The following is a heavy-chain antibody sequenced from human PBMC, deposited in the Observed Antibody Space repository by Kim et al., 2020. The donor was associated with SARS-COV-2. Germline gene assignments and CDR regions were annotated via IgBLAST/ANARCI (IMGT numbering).Heavy chain of an antibody. CDR1: GFTFSSYA. D-gene: IGHD3-10*01. CDR2: ISGSGGST. V-gene: IGHV3-23*01. J-gene: IGHJ6*02. Sequence: GGSLRLSCAASGFTFSSYAMSWVRQAPGKGLEWVSAISGSGGSTYYADSVKGRFTISRDNSKNTVYLQMNSLRAEDTAVYYCAKAGLITYGSGSLHGMDVWGQGTTVTVSS. CDR3: AKAGLITYGSGSLHGMDV.